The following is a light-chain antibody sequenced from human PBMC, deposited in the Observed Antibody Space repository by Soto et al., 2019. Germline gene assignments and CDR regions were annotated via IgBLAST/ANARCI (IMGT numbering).Light chain of an antibody. V-gene: IGKV3-15*01. J-gene: IGKJ2*01. Sequence: EIVMTQSPATLSVSPGRRATLACRASQSVGSDLAWFQQKPGQAPRLLIYYASTRATGVPARFGGSGSGTVFTLDISSLQSEDFAVYDYQQYNDWPGGTFGQGTKLDIK. CDR1: QSVGSD. CDR2: YAS. CDR3: QQYNDWPGGT.